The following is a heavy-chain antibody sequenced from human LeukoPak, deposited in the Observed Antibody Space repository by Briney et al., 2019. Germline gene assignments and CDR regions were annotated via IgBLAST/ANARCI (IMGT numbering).Heavy chain of an antibody. V-gene: IGHV4-59*13. CDR1: GGSISTYY. J-gene: IGHJ3*02. D-gene: IGHD1-26*01. CDR2: IYYSGSA. Sequence: SETLSLTCTVSGGSISTYYWSWVRQPPGKGLEWIGYIYYSGSANYNPSLKSRVTISVDTSKNQFSLKLSSVTAADTAVYYCARESVYGGRDYLFDIWGQGTMITVSS. CDR3: ARESVYGGRDYLFDI.